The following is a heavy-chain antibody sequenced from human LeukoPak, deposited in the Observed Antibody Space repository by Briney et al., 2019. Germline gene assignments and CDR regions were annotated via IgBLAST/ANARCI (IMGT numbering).Heavy chain of an antibody. D-gene: IGHD3-3*01. J-gene: IGHJ4*02. Sequence: PTGGSLRLSCVASGFTFNTYAIHWVRQAPGKGLEWVAAISYDGSNKYYEDSVKGRFTISRDNSKNTLYLQMNSLRAEDMAVYYCAREEWYYFDYWGQGTLVTVSS. CDR1: GFTFNTYA. CDR3: AREEWYYFDY. V-gene: IGHV3-30-3*01. CDR2: ISYDGSNK.